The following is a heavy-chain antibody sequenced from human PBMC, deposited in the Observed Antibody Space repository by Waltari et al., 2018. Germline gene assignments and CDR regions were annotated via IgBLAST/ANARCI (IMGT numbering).Heavy chain of an antibody. CDR1: GFTFSNAW. J-gene: IGHJ3*02. D-gene: IGHD1-7*01. Sequence: EVQLVESGGGLVKPGGSLRLSCAASGFTFSNAWMSWVRQAPGKGLEWVGRIKSKTDGGTTDYAAPVKGRFTISRDDSKNTLYLQMNSLKTEDTAVYYCTTDDSWNYVGVGIWGQGTMVTVSS. V-gene: IGHV3-15*01. CDR3: TTDDSWNYVGVGI. CDR2: IKSKTDGGTT.